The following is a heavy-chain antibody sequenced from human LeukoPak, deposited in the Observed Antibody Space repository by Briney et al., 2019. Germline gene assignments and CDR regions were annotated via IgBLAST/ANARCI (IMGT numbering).Heavy chain of an antibody. CDR1: GFTFNTFN. CDR3: ARDPDSSGWYFFDY. J-gene: IGHJ4*02. V-gene: IGHV3-30*03. Sequence: GGSLRLFYAASGFTFNTFNMNWVRQAPGKGLEWVTVISYDGSNKYYADSVKGRFTISRDNSKNTLYLQMNSLRAEDTAVYYCARDPDSSGWYFFDYWGQGTLVTVSS. D-gene: IGHD6-19*01. CDR2: ISYDGSNK.